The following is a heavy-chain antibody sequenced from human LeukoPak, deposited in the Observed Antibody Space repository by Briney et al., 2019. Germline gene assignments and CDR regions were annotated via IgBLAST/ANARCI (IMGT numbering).Heavy chain of an antibody. J-gene: IGHJ4*02. V-gene: IGHV3-21*01. Sequence: GGSLRLSCAGSGFTFSSYSMNWVRQAPGKGLEWVSCISSSSSYIYYADSVKGRFTISRDNAKNSLYLQMNSLRAEDTAVYYCARDSPNEGILWWSIDYWGQGTLVTVSS. CDR3: ARDSPNEGILWWSIDY. CDR1: GFTFSSYS. CDR2: ISSSSSYI. D-gene: IGHD2-21*01.